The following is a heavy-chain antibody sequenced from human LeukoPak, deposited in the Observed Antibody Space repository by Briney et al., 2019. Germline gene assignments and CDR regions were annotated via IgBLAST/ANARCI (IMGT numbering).Heavy chain of an antibody. D-gene: IGHD3-10*01. Sequence: PSETLSLTCTVSGGFISSYYWSWIRQPPGKGLEWIGYIYYSGSTNYNPSLKSRVTISVDTSKNQFSLKLSSVTAADTAVYYCASIYGSGSYPLDYWGQGTLVTVSS. CDR1: GGFISSYY. CDR2: IYYSGST. J-gene: IGHJ4*02. CDR3: ASIYGSGSYPLDY. V-gene: IGHV4-59*01.